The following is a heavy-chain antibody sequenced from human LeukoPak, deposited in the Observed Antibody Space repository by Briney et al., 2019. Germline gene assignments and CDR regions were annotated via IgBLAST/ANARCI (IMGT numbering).Heavy chain of an antibody. Sequence: GGSLRLSCAASGFTFSNYWMTWVRQAPGKGLEWVANINRDGSERYYVDSVKGRFTISRDNSKNTLYLQMNSLRTEDTAVYYCARSGLDAFDIWGQGTMVTVSS. D-gene: IGHD3-10*01. J-gene: IGHJ3*02. CDR3: ARSGLDAFDI. V-gene: IGHV3-7*03. CDR1: GFTFSNYW. CDR2: INRDGSER.